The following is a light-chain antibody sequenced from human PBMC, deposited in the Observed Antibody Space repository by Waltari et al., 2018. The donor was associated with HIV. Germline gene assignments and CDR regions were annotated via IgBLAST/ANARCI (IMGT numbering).Light chain of an antibody. J-gene: IGKJ4*01. V-gene: IGKV4-1*01. Sequence: DRVMTQSPDSLAVSLGDRATIKCKSSQSVLYSSNNKNYLAWYQQKPGQPPKLLIYWASTRESGVPDRFSGSGSGTDFTLTISSLQAEDVAVYYCQQFYTSPLPFGGGTKVEI. CDR2: WAS. CDR3: QQFYTSPLP. CDR1: QSVLYSSNNKNY.